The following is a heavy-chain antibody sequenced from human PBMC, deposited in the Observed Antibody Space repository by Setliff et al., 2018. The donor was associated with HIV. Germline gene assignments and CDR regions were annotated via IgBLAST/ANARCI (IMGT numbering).Heavy chain of an antibody. CDR3: ASGGTTVVPS. J-gene: IGHJ5*02. CDR2: ISYDGSNK. D-gene: IGHD4-17*01. Sequence: GGSLRLSCAASGFTFSSYAMHWVRQAPGKGLEWVAVISYDGSNKYYADSVKGRFTISRDNSKNTLYLQMNSLRAEDTAVYYCASGGTTVVPSWGQGTLVTVSS. CDR1: GFTFSSYA. V-gene: IGHV3-30-3*01.